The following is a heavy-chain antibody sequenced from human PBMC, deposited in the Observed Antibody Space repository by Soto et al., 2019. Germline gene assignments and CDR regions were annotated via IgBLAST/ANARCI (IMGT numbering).Heavy chain of an antibody. CDR3: VRGPSHGAFDI. CDR2: ISPDGNKA. J-gene: IGHJ3*02. V-gene: IGHV3-30-3*01. Sequence: QVQLVESGGDVVQPGRSLRLSCAASGSTFSSYDIHWVRQAPGKGLEWVAHISPDGNKAYYADSVKGRFIISRDNARNTVYLQVNSLRPEDTAVYHCVRGPSHGAFDIWGQGTLVPVSS. CDR1: GSTFSSYD.